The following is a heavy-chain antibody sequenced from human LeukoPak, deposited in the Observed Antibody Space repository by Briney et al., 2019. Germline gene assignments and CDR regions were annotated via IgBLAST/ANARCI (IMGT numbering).Heavy chain of an antibody. CDR3: ARVLRGSGSYYDY. CDR1: GGSFSGYY. J-gene: IGHJ4*02. Sequence: SETLSLTCAVYGGSFSGYYWSWIRQPPGKGLEWIGSIYYSGSTYYNPSLKSRVTISVDTSKNQFSLKLSSVTAADTAVYYCARVLRGSGSYYDYWGQGTLVTVSS. D-gene: IGHD3-10*01. CDR2: IYYSGST. V-gene: IGHV4-34*01.